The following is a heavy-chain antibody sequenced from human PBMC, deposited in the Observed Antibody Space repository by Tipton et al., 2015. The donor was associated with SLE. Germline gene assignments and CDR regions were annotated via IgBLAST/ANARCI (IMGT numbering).Heavy chain of an antibody. D-gene: IGHD2-21*02. CDR2: INHSGST. V-gene: IGHV4-34*01. CDR3: ARLTVTPHWYFDL. Sequence: LRLSCAVYGGSFSGYYWSWIRQPPGKGLEWIGEINHSGSTNYNPSLKSRVTISVDTSKSQFSLKMSSVTAADTAVYYCARLTVTPHWYFDLWGRGTPVTVSS. CDR1: GGSFSGYY. J-gene: IGHJ2*01.